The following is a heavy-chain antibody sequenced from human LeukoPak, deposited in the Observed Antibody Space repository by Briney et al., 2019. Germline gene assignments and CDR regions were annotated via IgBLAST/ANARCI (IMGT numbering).Heavy chain of an antibody. D-gene: IGHD6-13*01. J-gene: IGHJ6*02. CDR2: IIPIFGTA. CDR3: ARGRREQQLDLRSYYYGMDV. CDR1: GGTFSSYA. V-gene: IGHV1-69*13. Sequence: ASVKVSCKASGGTFSSYAISWVRQAPGQGLEWMGGIIPIFGTANYAQKFQGRVTITADESTSTAYMELSSLRSEDTAVYYCARGRREQQLDLRSYYYGMDVWGQGTTVTVSS.